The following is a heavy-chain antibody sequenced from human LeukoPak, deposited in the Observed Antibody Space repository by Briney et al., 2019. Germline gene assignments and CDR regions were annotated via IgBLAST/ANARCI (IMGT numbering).Heavy chain of an antibody. CDR2: INPNGVYT. D-gene: IGHD6-19*01. J-gene: IGHJ4*02. V-gene: IGHV1-2*02. Sequence: GAADKVSCKASGYTFTGYYMHWVRQAPGQGLEWMGCINPNGVYTHYAQKFQGRVTMTRDTSISTAYMELSSLTSDDTAVYYCAKLAVPSTGYWGQGTLAT. CDR1: GYTFTGYY. CDR3: AKLAVPSTGY.